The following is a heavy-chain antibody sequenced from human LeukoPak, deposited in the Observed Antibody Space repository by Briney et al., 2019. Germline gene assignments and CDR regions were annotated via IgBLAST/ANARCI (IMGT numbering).Heavy chain of an antibody. CDR3: ARDLVAAAGRPLGY. J-gene: IGHJ4*02. Sequence: ASVTVSCKASGYTFTSYAMHWVRQAPGQRLEWMGWINAGNGNTKYSQKFQGRVTITRDTSASTSYMELSSLRSEDTAVYYCARDLVAAAGRPLGYWGQGTLVTVSS. CDR1: GYTFTSYA. D-gene: IGHD6-13*01. CDR2: INAGNGNT. V-gene: IGHV1-3*01.